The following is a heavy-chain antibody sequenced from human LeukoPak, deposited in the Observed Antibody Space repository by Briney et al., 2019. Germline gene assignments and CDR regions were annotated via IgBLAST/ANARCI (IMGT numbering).Heavy chain of an antibody. J-gene: IGHJ3*02. D-gene: IGHD1-14*01. Sequence: PSETLSLTCTVSGVSISNYYWSWIRQPPGKGLEWIGEINHSGSTNYNPSLKSRVTLSLDTSKNQFSLNLTSVTAADTAVYYCAETGEISSIWGRGTMVTVSS. V-gene: IGHV4-34*01. CDR3: AETGEISSI. CDR2: INHSGST. CDR1: GVSISNYY.